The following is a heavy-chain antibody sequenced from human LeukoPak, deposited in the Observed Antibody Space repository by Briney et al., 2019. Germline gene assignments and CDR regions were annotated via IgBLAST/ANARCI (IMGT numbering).Heavy chain of an antibody. CDR1: GGTFSSYA. D-gene: IGHD3-3*01. J-gene: IGHJ4*02. Sequence: GASVKVSCKASGGTFSSYAISWVRQAPGQGLEWMGGIIPIFGTANYAQKFQGRVMITADESTSTAYMELSSLRSEDTAVYYCARGPVSTYTILGYFDYWGQGTLVTVSS. V-gene: IGHV1-69*13. CDR3: ARGPVSTYTILGYFDY. CDR2: IIPIFGTA.